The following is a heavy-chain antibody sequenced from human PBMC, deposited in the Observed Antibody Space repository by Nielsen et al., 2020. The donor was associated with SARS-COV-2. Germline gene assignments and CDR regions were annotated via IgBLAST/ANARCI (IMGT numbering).Heavy chain of an antibody. CDR1: GFTFSSYA. J-gene: IGHJ4*02. V-gene: IGHV3-23*01. CDR3: ARDPVDTAMDPYFFDY. D-gene: IGHD5-18*01. Sequence: GESLKISCVASGFTFSSYAMTWVRQAPGKGLEWVSAISGSGGSTYYADSVKGRFTISRDNSKNTLYLQINSLRAEDTAVYFCARDPVDTAMDPYFFDYWGQGTLLTVSS. CDR2: ISGSGGST.